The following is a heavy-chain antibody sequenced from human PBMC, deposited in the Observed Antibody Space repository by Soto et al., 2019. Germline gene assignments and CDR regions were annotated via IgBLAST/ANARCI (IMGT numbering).Heavy chain of an antibody. CDR2: IYPGDSDT. Sequence: GESLKISCKGSGYSFTSYWIGSVRQMPGKGLEWMGIIYPGDSDTRYSPSFQGQVTISADKSISTAYLQWSSLKASDTAMYYCARQAPGRLYYYGMDVWGQGTTVTVSS. J-gene: IGHJ6*02. CDR1: GYSFTSYW. V-gene: IGHV5-51*01. CDR3: ARQAPGRLYYYGMDV. D-gene: IGHD3-10*01.